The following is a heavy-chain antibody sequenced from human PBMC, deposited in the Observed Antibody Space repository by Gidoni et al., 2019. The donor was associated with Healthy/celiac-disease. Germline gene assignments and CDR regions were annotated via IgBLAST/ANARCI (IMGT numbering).Heavy chain of an antibody. V-gene: IGHV3-21*01. CDR1: GCTFSSYS. J-gene: IGHJ3*02. Sequence: EVQLLESGGGLVKPEGSLRLSCAASGCTFSSYSMNWVRQAPGKGLEWVSSISSSSSYIYYADSVKGRFTISRDNAKNSLYLQMNSLRAEDTAVYYCAREGHQGIAAAGTDFAFDIWGQGTMVTVSS. D-gene: IGHD6-13*01. CDR3: AREGHQGIAAAGTDFAFDI. CDR2: ISSSSSYI.